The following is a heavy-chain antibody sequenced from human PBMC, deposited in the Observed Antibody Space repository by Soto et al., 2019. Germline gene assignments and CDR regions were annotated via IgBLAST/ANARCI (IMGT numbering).Heavy chain of an antibody. CDR3: ARPTQGSYYCYGMDV. Sequence: QVQLVQSGAEVKKPGSSVQVSCKASGGTFSSYAISWVRQAPGQGLEWMGGSIPIFGTANYAQKFQGRVTITADESTSTAYRELSSLRSEDTAVYYCARPTQGSYYCYGMDVWGQGTTVTVSS. CDR2: SIPIFGTA. J-gene: IGHJ6*02. CDR1: GGTFSSYA. V-gene: IGHV1-69*01.